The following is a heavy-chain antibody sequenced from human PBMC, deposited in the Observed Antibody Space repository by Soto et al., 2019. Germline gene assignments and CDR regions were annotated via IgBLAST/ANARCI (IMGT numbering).Heavy chain of an antibody. CDR2: ISSSSSYI. CDR1: GFTFSSYS. V-gene: IGHV3-21*01. Sequence: GGSLRLSCAASGFTFSSYSMNWVRQAPGKGLEWVSSISSSSSYIYYADSVKGRFTISRDNAKNSLYLQMNSLRAEDTAVYYCAREGLPYCSGGSCYSGWFDHWGQGTLVTVSS. D-gene: IGHD2-15*01. J-gene: IGHJ5*02. CDR3: AREGLPYCSGGSCYSGWFDH.